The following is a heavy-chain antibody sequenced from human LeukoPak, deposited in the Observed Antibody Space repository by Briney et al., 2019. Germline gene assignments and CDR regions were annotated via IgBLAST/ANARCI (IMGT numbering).Heavy chain of an antibody. CDR2: IYSGGST. CDR1: GFTVSSNY. CDR3: ARVSVYYYYYMDV. Sequence: GGPLRLSCAASGFTVSSNYMSWVRQAPGKGLEWVSVIYSGGSTYYADSVKGRFTISRDNSKNTLYLQMNSLRAEDTAVYYCARVSVYYYYYMDVWGKGTTVTVSS. J-gene: IGHJ6*03. V-gene: IGHV3-53*01.